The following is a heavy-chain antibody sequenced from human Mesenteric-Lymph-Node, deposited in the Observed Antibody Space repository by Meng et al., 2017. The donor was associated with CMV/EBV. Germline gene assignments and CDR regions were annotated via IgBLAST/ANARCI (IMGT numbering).Heavy chain of an antibody. D-gene: IGHD2-21*01. V-gene: IGHV3-30-3*01. CDR2: ISYDGFNK. CDR3: ARGGVVVAIATPDS. Sequence: GGSLRLSCAAPGLTFSNFAFHWVRQAPGKGLEWVAVISYDGFNKNYADSVRGRFTISRDNSKNTLYLQMNSLRPEDTAVYYCARGGVVVAIATPDSWGQGTLVTVSS. CDR1: GLTFSNFA. J-gene: IGHJ4*02.